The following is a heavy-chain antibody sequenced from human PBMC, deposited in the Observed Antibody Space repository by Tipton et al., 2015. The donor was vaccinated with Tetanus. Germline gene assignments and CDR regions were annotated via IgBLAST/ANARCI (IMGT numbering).Heavy chain of an antibody. Sequence: SLRLSCAASGFTFSSYAMSWVRQAPGKGLGWVSAISGSGGSTYYADSVKGRFTISRDNSKNTLYLQMNSLRAEDTAVYYCATGPYGSGSREPIFDYWGQGTLVTVSS. CDR3: ATGPYGSGSREPIFDY. D-gene: IGHD3-10*01. J-gene: IGHJ4*02. CDR2: ISGSGGST. CDR1: GFTFSSYA. V-gene: IGHV3-23*01.